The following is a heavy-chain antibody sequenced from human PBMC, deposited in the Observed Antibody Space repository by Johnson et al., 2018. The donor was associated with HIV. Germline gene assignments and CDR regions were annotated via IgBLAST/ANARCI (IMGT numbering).Heavy chain of an antibody. CDR1: GFTFNTNW. CDR3: ARSLPYSSSVGFDI. V-gene: IGHV3-74*02. Sequence: VQLVESGGGLVQPGGSLRLSFVGSGFTFNTNWMHWVRQAPGKGLVWVSRINSDGSSTSYADSVKGRFTISRDNAKNTLYLQMDSLGAEDTAVYYCARSLPYSSSVGFDIWGQGTMVTVSS. CDR2: INSDGSST. D-gene: IGHD6-6*01. J-gene: IGHJ3*02.